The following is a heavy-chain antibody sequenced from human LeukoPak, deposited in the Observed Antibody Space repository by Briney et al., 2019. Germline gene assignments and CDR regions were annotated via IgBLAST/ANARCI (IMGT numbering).Heavy chain of an antibody. CDR2: IIPIFGTA. CDR1: GGTFSSYA. J-gene: IGHJ4*02. V-gene: IGHV1-69*13. D-gene: IGHD3-22*01. CDR3: ARVGGDPYYYDSSGYYHPGGFDY. Sequence: GASVQVSCKASGGTFSSYAISWVRQAPGQGLEWMGGIIPIFGTANYAQKFQGRVTITADESTSTAYMELSSLRSEDTAVYYCARVGGDPYYYDSSGYYHPGGFDYWGQGTLVTVSS.